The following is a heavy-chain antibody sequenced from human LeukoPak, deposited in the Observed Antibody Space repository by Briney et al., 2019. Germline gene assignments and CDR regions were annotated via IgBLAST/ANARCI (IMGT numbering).Heavy chain of an antibody. Sequence: GGSLRLSCAASGFTFSSHWMSWVRQAPGKGLEWVANIKKDGSEKYYVDAVKGRFTISRDNAKTSLYLQMNSLRAEDTAVYYCARDPSAARPRWFDPWGQGTLVTVSS. CDR2: IKKDGSEK. D-gene: IGHD6-6*01. CDR1: GFTFSSHW. CDR3: ARDPSAARPRWFDP. V-gene: IGHV3-7*01. J-gene: IGHJ5*02.